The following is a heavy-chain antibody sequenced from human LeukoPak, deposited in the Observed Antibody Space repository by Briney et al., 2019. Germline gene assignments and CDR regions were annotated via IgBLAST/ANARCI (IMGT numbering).Heavy chain of an antibody. J-gene: IGHJ6*02. V-gene: IGHV5-51*01. D-gene: IGHD6-13*01. CDR1: GYSFTSYW. Sequence: GESLKISCKGSGYSFTSYWIGWVRQMPGKGLEWMGIIYPGDSDTRYSPSFQGQVTISADKSISTAYLQWSSLKASDTAMYYCARHVAAAAPRYYYGMDVWGQGTTVTVSS. CDR3: ARHVAAAAPRYYYGMDV. CDR2: IYPGDSDT.